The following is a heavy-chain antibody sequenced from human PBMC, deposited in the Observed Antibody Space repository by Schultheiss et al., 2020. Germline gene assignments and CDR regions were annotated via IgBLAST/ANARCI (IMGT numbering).Heavy chain of an antibody. CDR1: GFTVSSNY. D-gene: IGHD4-17*01. Sequence: GGSLRLSCAASGFTVSSNYMSWVRQAPGKGLEWVGFIRSKAYGGTTEYAASVKGRFTISRDDSKSIAHLQMNSLKTEDTAVYYCTSYGDYSYWYFDLWGRGTLVTVSS. CDR2: IRSKAYGGTT. V-gene: IGHV3-49*04. J-gene: IGHJ2*01. CDR3: TSYGDYSYWYFDL.